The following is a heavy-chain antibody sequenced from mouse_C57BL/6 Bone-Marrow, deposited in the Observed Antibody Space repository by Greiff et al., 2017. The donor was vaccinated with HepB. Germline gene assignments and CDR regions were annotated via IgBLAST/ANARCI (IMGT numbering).Heavy chain of an antibody. J-gene: IGHJ3*01. CDR3: ARVAWFAY. Sequence: EVQLKESGPGLVKPSQSLSLTCSVSGYSITSGYYWNWIRQFPGNKLEWMGYISYDGSNNYNPSFKNRISITRDTSKNQCFLKLNSVTTEDTATYYCARVAWFAYWGQGTLVTVSA. V-gene: IGHV3-6*01. CDR1: GYSITSGYY. CDR2: ISYDGSN.